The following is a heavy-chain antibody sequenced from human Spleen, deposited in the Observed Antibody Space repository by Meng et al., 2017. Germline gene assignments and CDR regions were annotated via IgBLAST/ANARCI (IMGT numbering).Heavy chain of an antibody. CDR2: INHSGST. V-gene: IGHV4-34*01. CDR1: GGSFSDYY. J-gene: IGHJ4*02. Sequence: VHVEGSGPVLLQPSGTLSLTCAVSGGSFSDYYWSWIRQPPGKGLEWIGEINHSGSTNYNPSLESRATISVDTSQNNLSLKLSSVTAADSAVYYCARGPTTMAHDFDYWGQGTLVTVSS. D-gene: IGHD4-11*01. CDR3: ARGPTTMAHDFDY.